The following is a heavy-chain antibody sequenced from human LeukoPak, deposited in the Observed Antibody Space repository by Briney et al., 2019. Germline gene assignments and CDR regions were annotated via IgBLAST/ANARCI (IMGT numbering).Heavy chain of an antibody. D-gene: IGHD3-10*01. CDR1: GFTFSSYG. J-gene: IGHJ4*02. CDR2: ISSNGGNT. CDR3: VKAASGIYDY. V-gene: IGHV3-64*05. Sequence: GGSLRLSCSASGFTFSSYGMHWVRQAPGKGLEYVSAISSNGGNTDYADSVKGRFTISRDNSKNTLYVQMSGLRPEDTAVYYCVKAASGIYDYWGQGTLVTVSS.